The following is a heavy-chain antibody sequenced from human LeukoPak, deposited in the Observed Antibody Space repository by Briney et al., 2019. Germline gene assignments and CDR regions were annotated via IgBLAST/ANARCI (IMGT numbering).Heavy chain of an antibody. CDR2: IYSGGTT. CDR3: ARDHCSGGSCYLPTPYHWFDP. CDR1: GFPVSSDY. Sequence: GGSLRHSCSASGFPVSSDYLSWVRQAPGKGLAWLSVIYSGGTTYYADSVKGRFTISRDNSKNTVYLQMNSLRAEDTAVYYCARDHCSGGSCYLPTPYHWFDPWGQGTLVTVSS. D-gene: IGHD2-15*01. V-gene: IGHV3-66*01. J-gene: IGHJ5*02.